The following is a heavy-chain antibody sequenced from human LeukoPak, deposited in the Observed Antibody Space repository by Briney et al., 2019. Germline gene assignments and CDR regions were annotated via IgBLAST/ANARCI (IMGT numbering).Heavy chain of an antibody. CDR1: GFTFSNYE. CDR2: ISNSSPNI. J-gene: IGHJ4*02. CDR3: ARALHDSSGYYFDY. Sequence: GGSLRLSCAASGFTFSNYEMNWVRQAPGKGLEWVSSISNSSPNIYYADSVKGRFTISRDSAKDSLFLQMNSLRAEDTAVYYCARALHDSSGYYFDYWGQGTLVTVSS. D-gene: IGHD3-22*01. V-gene: IGHV3-21*01.